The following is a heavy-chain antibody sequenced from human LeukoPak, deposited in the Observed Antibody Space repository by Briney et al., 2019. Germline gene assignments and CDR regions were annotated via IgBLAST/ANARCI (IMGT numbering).Heavy chain of an antibody. D-gene: IGHD4-11*01. CDR1: GFTFSHYG. J-gene: IGHJ1*01. CDR2: IWSDGSDK. CDR3: AKDAQRGFDYSNSLQN. Sequence: SGGSLRLSCAASGFTFSHYGMHWVRQTPGAGLEWVAVIWSDGSDKYYAKSVKGRFTNSRDNSKNSLFLQMNSLRAEDTAVYYCAKDAQRGFDYSNSLQNWGQGILVTVSS. V-gene: IGHV3-33*06.